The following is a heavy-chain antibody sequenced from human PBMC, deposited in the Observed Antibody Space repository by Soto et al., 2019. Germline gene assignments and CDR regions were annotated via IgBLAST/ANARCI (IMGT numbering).Heavy chain of an antibody. V-gene: IGHV3-23*01. CDR3: AKWLRGGSYYCDF. CDR1: GFTFGSYA. D-gene: IGHD3-10*01. J-gene: IGHJ4*02. CDR2: VQSNHVT. Sequence: SLRLSCQVSGFTFGSYAMSWVRQAPGKGLEWVALVQSNHVTYYADSVRGRFTVSRDNSKNTLYLQMDSLRVEDTALYYCAKWLRGGSYYCDFWGQGAMVTVSS.